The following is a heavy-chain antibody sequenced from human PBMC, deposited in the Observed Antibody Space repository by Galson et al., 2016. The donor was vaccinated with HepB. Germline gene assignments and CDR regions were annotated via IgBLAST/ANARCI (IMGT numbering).Heavy chain of an antibody. J-gene: IGHJ5*02. V-gene: IGHV3-30*18. CDR3: AKDWGSSGWYNWFDP. Sequence: SLRLSCAASGFTLSNCGMHWVRQAPGKGLEWVAMISYDGNNKYYGDSVEGRFTISRDNSKNTLYLEMNSLGTEDTAVYYCAKDWGSSGWYNWFDPWGQGALVTVSS. D-gene: IGHD6-19*01. CDR1: GFTLSNCG. CDR2: ISYDGNNK.